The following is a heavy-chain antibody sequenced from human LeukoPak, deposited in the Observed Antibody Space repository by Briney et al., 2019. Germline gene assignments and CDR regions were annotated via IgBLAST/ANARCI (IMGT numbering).Heavy chain of an antibody. CDR1: GFTFSSYG. CDR3: ARDVEYYDFWSGPLTYYYGMDV. V-gene: IGHV3-33*01. D-gene: IGHD3-3*01. J-gene: IGHJ6*02. CDR2: IWYDGSNK. Sequence: GGSLRLSCAASGFTFSSYGMHWVRQAPGKGLEWVAVIWYDGSNKYYADSVKGRFTISRDNSKNTLYLQMNSLRAEDTAVYYCARDVEYYDFWSGPLTYYYGMDVWGQGTTVTVSS.